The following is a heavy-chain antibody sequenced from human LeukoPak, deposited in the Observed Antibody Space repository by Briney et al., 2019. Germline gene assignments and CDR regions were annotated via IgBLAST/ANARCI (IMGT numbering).Heavy chain of an antibody. CDR3: ARDVKSYSSGASYFDY. V-gene: IGHV3-48*01. CDR2: IASSSSTM. Sequence: GGSLRLSCAASGFTFSTYSMNWVRQAPGKGLEWVSYIASSSSTMFYADSVKGRFTISRDNAKNSLYLQMNSLRAEDTAVYYCARDVKSYSSGASYFDYWGQGTLVTVSS. J-gene: IGHJ4*02. D-gene: IGHD6-19*01. CDR1: GFTFSTYS.